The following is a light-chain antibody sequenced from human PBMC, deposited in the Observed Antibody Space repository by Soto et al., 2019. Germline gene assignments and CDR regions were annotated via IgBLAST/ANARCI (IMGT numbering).Light chain of an antibody. V-gene: IGLV2-11*01. CDR3: CSYGGSYTWV. J-gene: IGLJ2*01. CDR2: DVS. CDR1: SGDVGGYNF. Sequence: QSALTQPRSVSGSPGQSVTISCTGTSGDVGGYNFVSWYQQHPGKVPTLVIFDVSHRPSGVPDRFSGSKSGNTASLTISGLQAEDEADYYCCSYGGSYTWVFGGGTKLTV.